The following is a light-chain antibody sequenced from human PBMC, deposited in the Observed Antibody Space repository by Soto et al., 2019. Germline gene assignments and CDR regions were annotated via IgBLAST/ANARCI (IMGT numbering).Light chain of an antibody. Sequence: QSVLTQPPSVSGAPGQRVTISCTGSSSNIGAGYDVHWYQQLPGTAPKLLIYGNSNRPSGVPDRFSGSKSGNTASLTISGLQAEDEADYYCNSYTRSSTPLVFGTGTKLTVL. J-gene: IGLJ1*01. CDR3: NSYTRSSTPLV. CDR2: GNS. V-gene: IGLV1-40*01. CDR1: SSNIGAGYD.